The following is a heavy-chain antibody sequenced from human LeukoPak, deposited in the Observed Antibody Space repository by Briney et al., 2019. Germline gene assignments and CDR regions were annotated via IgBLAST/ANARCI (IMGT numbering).Heavy chain of an antibody. CDR3: ARWEPGIRGAFDI. Sequence: GGSLRLSCAASGFTVSDNFITWVRQAPGKGLEWVSVIYSGGSTFYADSGKGRFIISRDNSKNTLYLQMNSLRAEDTAVYYCARWEPGIRGAFDIWGQGTMVTVSS. V-gene: IGHV3-66*01. J-gene: IGHJ3*02. CDR1: GFTVSDNF. D-gene: IGHD1-26*01. CDR2: IYSGGST.